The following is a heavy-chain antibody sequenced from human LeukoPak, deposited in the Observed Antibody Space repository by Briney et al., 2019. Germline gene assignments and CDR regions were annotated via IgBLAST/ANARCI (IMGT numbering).Heavy chain of an antibody. CDR3: ASRERSSTSFRFDP. V-gene: IGHV1-2*02. J-gene: IGHJ5*02. CDR2: INPNSGGT. D-gene: IGHD2-2*01. CDR1: GYTFTGYY. Sequence: ASVKVSCKVSGYTFTGYYMHWVRQAPGQGLEWMGWINPNSGGTNYAQKFQGRVTMTRDTSISTAYMELSRLRSDDTAVYYCASRERSSTSFRFDPWGQGTLVTVSS.